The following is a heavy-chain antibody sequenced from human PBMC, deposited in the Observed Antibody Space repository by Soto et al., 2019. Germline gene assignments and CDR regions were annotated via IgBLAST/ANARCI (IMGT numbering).Heavy chain of an antibody. CDR3: TTDRAGYCSGGSCYYPFDY. J-gene: IGHJ4*02. D-gene: IGHD2-15*01. V-gene: IGHV3-15*07. Sequence: SVSNAWMNWVRPAPGKGLEWVGRIKSKTDGGTTDYAAPVKGRFTISRDDSKNTLYLQMNSLKTEDTAVYYCTTDRAGYCSGGSCYYPFDYWGQGTLVTVSS. CDR1: SVSNAW. CDR2: IKSKTDGGTT.